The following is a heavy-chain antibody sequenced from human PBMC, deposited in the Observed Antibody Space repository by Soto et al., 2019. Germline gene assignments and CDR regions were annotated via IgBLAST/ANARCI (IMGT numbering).Heavy chain of an antibody. CDR1: GFTFSSYS. Sequence: GGSLRLYCAASGFTFSSYSMNWVRQAPGKGLEWVSSISSSSSYIYYADSVKGRFTISRDNAKNSLYLQMNSLRAEDTAVYYCARDQPGYSYGYGLGYWGQGTLVTVSS. V-gene: IGHV3-21*01. CDR2: ISSSSSYI. D-gene: IGHD5-18*01. J-gene: IGHJ4*02. CDR3: ARDQPGYSYGYGLGY.